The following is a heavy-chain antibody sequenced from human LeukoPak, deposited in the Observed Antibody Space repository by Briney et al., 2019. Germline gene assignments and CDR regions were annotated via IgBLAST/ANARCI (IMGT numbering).Heavy chain of an antibody. Sequence: GGSLRLSCAAFGFSVSSDYMTWVRQAPGKGLEWVSVIYSGGSTYYADSVKGRFTISRDNSKNTLYLQMNNLRVEDTAVYYCARYHTALNYWGQGALVSASS. D-gene: IGHD5-18*01. CDR1: GFSVSSDY. CDR3: ARYHTALNY. J-gene: IGHJ4*02. V-gene: IGHV3-53*01. CDR2: IYSGGST.